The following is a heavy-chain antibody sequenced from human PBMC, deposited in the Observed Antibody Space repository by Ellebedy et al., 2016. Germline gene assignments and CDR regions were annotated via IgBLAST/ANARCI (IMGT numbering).Heavy chain of an antibody. V-gene: IGHV4-59*01. CDR3: AGVVSRGPSFDF. Sequence: SETLSLTXTVSGGSISGYYWSWIRQPPGKGLEWIGYIYYNGNTNYNPSLKSRVIISVDTSREQFSLRLSSVTAADTAVYYCAGVVSRGPSFDFWGQGTLVTVSS. J-gene: IGHJ4*02. CDR2: IYYNGNT. D-gene: IGHD3-22*01. CDR1: GGSISGYY.